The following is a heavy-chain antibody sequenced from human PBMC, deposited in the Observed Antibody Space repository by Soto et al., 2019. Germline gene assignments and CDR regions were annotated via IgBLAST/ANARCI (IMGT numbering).Heavy chain of an antibody. CDR1: GFTFSSYA. Sequence: QVQLVDSGGGVVQPVRSLRLSCAASGFTFSSYAMHWVRQAPGKGLEWVAVISYDGSNKYYADSVKGRFTISRDNSKNTLYLKMNSLRAEDTAVYYCARALGSSWYLNYYYYGMDVWGQGTTVTVSS. V-gene: IGHV3-30-3*01. J-gene: IGHJ6*02. D-gene: IGHD6-13*01. CDR2: ISYDGSNK. CDR3: ARALGSSWYLNYYYYGMDV.